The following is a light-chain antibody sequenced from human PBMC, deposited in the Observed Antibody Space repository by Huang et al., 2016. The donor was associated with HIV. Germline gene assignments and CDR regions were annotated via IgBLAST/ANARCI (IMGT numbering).Light chain of an antibody. CDR3: QQSYSTPFT. CDR2: ATS. Sequence: DIQMTQSPSSLSASVGDRVTITCRASQTMSSYLNWYQQKPEKAPKLLIYATSSLQSGVPSGISGSGSWAQFTLIIRSLHLVNFATYCCQQSYSTPFTCGPGTRVDIK. CDR1: QTMSSY. J-gene: IGKJ3*01. V-gene: IGKV1-39*01.